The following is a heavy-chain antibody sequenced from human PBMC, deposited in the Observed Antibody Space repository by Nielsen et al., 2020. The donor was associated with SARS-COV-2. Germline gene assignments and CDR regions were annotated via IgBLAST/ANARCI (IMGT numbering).Heavy chain of an antibody. D-gene: IGHD1-26*01. Sequence: GESLKISCAASGLPFSSFAMHWVRQAPGKGLEWVAVISFDGSDEYSADSVKGRFTISRDNAKNTLYLQMTSLRTEDTAVYYCAREDSWELLRTYDALDIWGQGTMVSVSS. CDR2: ISFDGSDE. V-gene: IGHV3-30-3*01. CDR1: GLPFSSFA. CDR3: AREDSWELLRTYDALDI. J-gene: IGHJ3*02.